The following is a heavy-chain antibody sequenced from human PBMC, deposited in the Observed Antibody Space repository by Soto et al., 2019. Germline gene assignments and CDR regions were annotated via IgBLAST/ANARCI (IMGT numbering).Heavy chain of an antibody. CDR1: GGSISSGGYY. D-gene: IGHD3-3*01. Sequence: PSETLSLTCTVSGGSISSGGYYWSWIRQHPGKGLEWIGYIYYSGSTYYNPSLKSRVTISVDTSKNQFSLKLSSVTAADTAVYYCARTYYDFWSGYLGVLSYYMDVWGKGTTVTVSS. J-gene: IGHJ6*03. CDR3: ARTYYDFWSGYLGVLSYYMDV. V-gene: IGHV4-31*03. CDR2: IYYSGST.